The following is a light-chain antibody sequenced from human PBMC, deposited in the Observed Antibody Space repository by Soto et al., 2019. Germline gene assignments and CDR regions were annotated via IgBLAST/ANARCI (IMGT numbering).Light chain of an antibody. CDR3: QQYYNWPRT. CDR2: GAS. Sequence: EIVMTQSPATLSVSPGERATLSCRACENIYTNLAWYQQKPGQAPRLLFYGASTRATGLPARFSGTGSGTEFTLTTNSLQAEDSAVYYCQQYYNWPRTFGQGTRLEI. V-gene: IGKV3-15*01. CDR1: ENIYTN. J-gene: IGKJ5*01.